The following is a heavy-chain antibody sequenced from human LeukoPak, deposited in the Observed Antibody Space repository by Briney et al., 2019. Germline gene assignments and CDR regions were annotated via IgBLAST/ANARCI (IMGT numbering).Heavy chain of an antibody. V-gene: IGHV4-34*01. CDR1: GGSFSGYY. CDR3: ARGDSYGNWFDP. J-gene: IGHJ5*02. D-gene: IGHD5-18*01. Sequence: PSETLSLTCAVYGGSFSGYYWSWIRQPPGNGLEWIGEINHSGSTNYNPSLKSRVTISVDTSKNQFSLKLSSVTAADTAVYYCARGDSYGNWFDPWGQGTLVTVSS. CDR2: INHSGST.